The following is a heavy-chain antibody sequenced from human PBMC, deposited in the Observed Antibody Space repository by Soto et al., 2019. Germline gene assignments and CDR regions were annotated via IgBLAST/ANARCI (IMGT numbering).Heavy chain of an antibody. CDR1: GGTFSSYA. J-gene: IGHJ6*02. CDR2: IIPIFGTA. D-gene: IGHD2-21*02. V-gene: IGHV1-69*01. Sequence: QVQLVQSGAEVKKPGSSVKVSCKASGGTFSSYAISWVRQAPGQGLEWMGGIIPIFGTANYAQKFQGRVTITADESTSTAYMELSSLRSEDTAVYYCARTSPEGGNSGYYYYYYGMDVWGQGTTVTVSS. CDR3: ARTSPEGGNSGYYYYYYGMDV.